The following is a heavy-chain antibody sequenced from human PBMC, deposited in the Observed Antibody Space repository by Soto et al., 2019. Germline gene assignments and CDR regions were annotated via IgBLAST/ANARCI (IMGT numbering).Heavy chain of an antibody. CDR3: ARVRGVFDAFDI. J-gene: IGHJ3*02. CDR1: GGSISSGDYY. Sequence: PSETLSLTCTVSGGSISSGDYYWSWIRQPPGKGLEWIGYIYYSGSTYYNPSLKSRVTISVDTSKNQFSLKLSSVTAADTAVYYCARVRGVFDAFDIWGQGTMVTVSS. CDR2: IYYSGST. D-gene: IGHD3-10*01. V-gene: IGHV4-30-4*01.